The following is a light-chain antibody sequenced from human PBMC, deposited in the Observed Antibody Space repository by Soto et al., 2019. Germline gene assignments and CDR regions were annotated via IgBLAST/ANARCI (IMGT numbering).Light chain of an antibody. Sequence: QSVLTHSPSASASLGASVKLTCTLSSGHSSYAIAWHQQQPEKGPRYLMKLDSDGSHTKGDAIPDRFSGSSSGAERYLTISSLQSEDEADYYCQTWGTGIHVVFGGGTKLTVL. CDR3: QTWGTGIHVV. J-gene: IGLJ2*01. CDR1: SGHSSYA. CDR2: LDSDGSH. V-gene: IGLV4-69*01.